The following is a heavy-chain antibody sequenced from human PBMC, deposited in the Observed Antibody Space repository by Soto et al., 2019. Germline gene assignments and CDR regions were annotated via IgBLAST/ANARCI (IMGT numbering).Heavy chain of an antibody. Sequence: PGGSLRRSCAASKFSFNNYWMHWVRQVPGKGPAWVSRINHDGSKTEYADSVKGRFTISRDNTKNTLYLQMNSLRVEDTAMYYCVREPWGFSGTWYDYWGQGTLVTVSS. V-gene: IGHV3-74*01. CDR1: KFSFNNYW. J-gene: IGHJ4*02. CDR2: INHDGSKT. CDR3: VREPWGFSGTWYDY. D-gene: IGHD6-13*01.